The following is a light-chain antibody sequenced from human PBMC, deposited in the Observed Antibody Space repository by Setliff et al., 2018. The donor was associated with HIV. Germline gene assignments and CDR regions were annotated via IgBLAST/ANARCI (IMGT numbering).Light chain of an antibody. CDR1: SSDVGGYNY. J-gene: IGLJ1*01. CDR2: EAS. V-gene: IGLV2-14*01. CDR3: SSNTRSRTRV. Sequence: QSALTQPASVSGSPGQSITISCTGTSSDVGGYNYVSWYQQHPGKVPKLIIYEASNRPSGVSNRFSGSKSDNAASLTISGLQAEDEADYYCSSNTRSRTRVFGTGTKVTVL.